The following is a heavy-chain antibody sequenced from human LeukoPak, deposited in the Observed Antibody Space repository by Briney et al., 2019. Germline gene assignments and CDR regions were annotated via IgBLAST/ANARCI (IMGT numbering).Heavy chain of an antibody. D-gene: IGHD5-12*01. CDR2: ISFDGGKK. Sequence: GRSLRLSCAASGFTFSEFGIHWVRQAPAKGLEWVAVISFDGGKKYYGDSVKGRFTNSRDNSKNTLYLQMNSLRTEDTAVYYCARIHSGYDPPYSYYGMDVWGRGTRVTVSS. J-gene: IGHJ6*04. V-gene: IGHV3-30*04. CDR1: GFTFSEFG. CDR3: ARIHSGYDPPYSYYGMDV.